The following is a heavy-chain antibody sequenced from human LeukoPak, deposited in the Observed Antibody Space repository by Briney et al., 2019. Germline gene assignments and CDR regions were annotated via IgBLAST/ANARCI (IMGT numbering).Heavy chain of an antibody. V-gene: IGHV3-11*04. CDR2: ISSSGSTI. D-gene: IGHD2-2*01. CDR3: ATDQYCSSTSCSDDAFDI. J-gene: IGHJ3*02. CDR1: GFTFSNAW. Sequence: GGSLRLSCAASGFTFSNAWMSWIRQAPGKGLEWVSYISSSGSTIYYADSVKGRFTISRDNAKNSLYLQMNSLRAEDTAVYYCATDQYCSSTSCSDDAFDIWGQGTMVTVSS.